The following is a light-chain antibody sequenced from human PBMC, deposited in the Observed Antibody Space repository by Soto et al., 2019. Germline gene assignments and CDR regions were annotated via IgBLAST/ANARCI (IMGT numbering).Light chain of an antibody. V-gene: IGKV1-5*03. Sequence: DIQMTQSPSTLSASVGDRVTITCRASQSIYDWLAWYQQKPGKAPKLLIYKASNLESGVPSRFSGSASGTEFTLTISSLQPDDFATYYCQQYNNYWTFGQGTKVEIK. CDR2: KAS. CDR1: QSIYDW. CDR3: QQYNNYWT. J-gene: IGKJ1*01.